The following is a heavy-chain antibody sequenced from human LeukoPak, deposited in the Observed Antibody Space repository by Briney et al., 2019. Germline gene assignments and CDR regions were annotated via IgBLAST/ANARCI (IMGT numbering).Heavy chain of an antibody. CDR2: MYYSGST. D-gene: IGHD3-22*01. Sequence: SETLSLTCTVSGDSISSGDYYWRSIRQPPGKGLEWIAYMYYSGSTDYNPSLKSRVTMSADTSKNQLSLKLSSVTAADTAVYYCARPYYYDSRIDPWGQGSQVTVSS. CDR3: ARPYYYDSRIDP. V-gene: IGHV4-30-4*01. J-gene: IGHJ5*02. CDR1: GDSISSGDYY.